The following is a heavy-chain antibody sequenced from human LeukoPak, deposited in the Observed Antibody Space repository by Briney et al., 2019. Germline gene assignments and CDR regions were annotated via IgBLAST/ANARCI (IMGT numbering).Heavy chain of an antibody. CDR2: IIPILGIA. J-gene: IGHJ4*02. CDR3: ARTLQYDYSGSGSYFYFDY. CDR1: GGTFSSYA. D-gene: IGHD3-10*01. V-gene: IGHV1-69*04. Sequence: SVKVSCKASGGTFSSYAISWVRQAPGQGLEWMGRIIPILGIANYAQKFQGRVTITADKSTSTAYREPSSLRSEDPAVYYCARTLQYDYSGSGSYFYFDYWGQGTLVTVSS.